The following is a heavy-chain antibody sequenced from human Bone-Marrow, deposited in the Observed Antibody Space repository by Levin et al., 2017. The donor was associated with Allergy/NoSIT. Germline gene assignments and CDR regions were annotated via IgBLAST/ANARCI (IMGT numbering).Heavy chain of an antibody. CDR1: GGSMKTYY. Sequence: KASETLSLTCTVSGGSMKTYYWTWIRQSPGKGLEWIGYIYYSGNTNYNPSLKSRVTISVDTSKNQFSLELTSVTPADTAVYYCARGTITFGGVIVSGPWGQGTLVTVSS. D-gene: IGHD3-16*02. CDR3: ARGTITFGGVIVSGP. J-gene: IGHJ5*02. CDR2: IYYSGNT. V-gene: IGHV4-59*01.